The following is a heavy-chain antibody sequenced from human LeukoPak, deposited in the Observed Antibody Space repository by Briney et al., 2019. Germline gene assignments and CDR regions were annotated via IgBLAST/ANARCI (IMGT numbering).Heavy chain of an antibody. J-gene: IGHJ4*02. CDR2: ISTGGSHI. V-gene: IGHV3-48*01. Sequence: GGPLTLPCAACKLPFSTYSMNDLRQAPGKGLEGVSYISTGGSHIYHAHPEKGRLTICRDHAKNSLYPQISNLRADDTALYYCAQTSGYWGQGTLVTVSS. CDR3: AQTSGY. CDR1: KLPFSTYS.